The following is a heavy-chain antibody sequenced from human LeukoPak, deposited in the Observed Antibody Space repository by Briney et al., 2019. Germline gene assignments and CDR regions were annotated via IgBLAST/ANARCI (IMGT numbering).Heavy chain of an antibody. CDR2: INTDGTVT. CDR3: GRIYDRYFDY. D-gene: IGHD3-22*01. J-gene: IGHJ4*02. CDR1: GFTFSKYW. Sequence: GGSLRLSCAASGFTFSKYWMLWVRQAPGQGLESVSRINTDGTVTTYADSVKGRFTISRDNAKNSLYLQMNSLRAEDTAVYYCGRIYDRYFDYWGQGTLVSVSS. V-gene: IGHV3-74*01.